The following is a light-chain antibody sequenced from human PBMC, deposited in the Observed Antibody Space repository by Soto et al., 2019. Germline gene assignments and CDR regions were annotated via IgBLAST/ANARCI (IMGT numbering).Light chain of an antibody. J-gene: IGKJ1*01. CDR1: QSVTSK. V-gene: IGKV3D-15*01. CDR3: QHYNSYSEA. CDR2: GAS. Sequence: EIVLTQSPGTLSLSPGDRATLSCGASQSVTSKLAWYQQKPGQAPRLLISGASNRATGIPDRFSGSGSGTDFTLTISSLQPDDFATYYCQHYNSYSEAFGQGTKVDIK.